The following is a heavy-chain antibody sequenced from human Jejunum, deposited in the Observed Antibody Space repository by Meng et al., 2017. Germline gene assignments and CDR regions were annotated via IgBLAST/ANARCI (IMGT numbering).Heavy chain of an antibody. CDR3: TRPLRSVSGGNF. V-gene: IGHV3-7*01. J-gene: IGHJ4*02. D-gene: IGHD4-23*01. CDR1: GFTFSTSW. Sequence: GGSLRLSCVVSGFTFSTSWMSWVRQAPGKGLEWVAAITPDGSEKSYVDSVKGRFTISRDNANNSLHLQMNSLRAEDTAVYYCTRPLRSVSGGNFWGQG. CDR2: ITPDGSEK.